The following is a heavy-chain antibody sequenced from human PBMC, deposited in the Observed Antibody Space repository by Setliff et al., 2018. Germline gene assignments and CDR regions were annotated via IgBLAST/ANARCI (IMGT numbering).Heavy chain of an antibody. D-gene: IGHD3-10*01. J-gene: IGHJ4*02. V-gene: IGHV4-34*01. Sequence: SETLSLTCAVYGGSFSGYYWSWIRQPPGKGLEWIGEINQSGSTYYNPSLKSRVTISVDTSKKQFSLKLSSVTAADTAVYYCARQRRWFGPQPIDYWGQGTLVTSPQ. CDR3: ARQRRWFGPQPIDY. CDR2: INQSGST. CDR1: GGSFSGYY.